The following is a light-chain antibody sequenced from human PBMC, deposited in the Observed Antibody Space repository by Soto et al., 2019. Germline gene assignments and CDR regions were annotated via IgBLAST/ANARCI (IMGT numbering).Light chain of an antibody. CDR1: SSDVGGYNY. V-gene: IGLV2-14*01. J-gene: IGLJ1*01. CDR3: SSYTSSSTLDV. Sequence: QSVLTQAASVSGSPGQSITISCTGTSSDVGGYNYVSWYQQHPGKAPKLILYEVSNRPSGVSNRFSGSKSGNTASLTISGLQAEDEADYYCSSYTSSSTLDVFGTGTKLTVL. CDR2: EVS.